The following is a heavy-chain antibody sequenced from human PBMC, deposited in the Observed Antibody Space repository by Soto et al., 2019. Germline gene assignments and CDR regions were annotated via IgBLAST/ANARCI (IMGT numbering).Heavy chain of an antibody. CDR2: IIPIFGTA. Sequence: QVQLVQSGAEVKKPGSSVKVSCKASGGTFSSYAISWVRQAPGQGLEWMGGIIPIFGTANYAQKFQGRVTITADESTSTAYMELSSLRSEDTAVYYCASVTYYGSGARNYYGMDVCGQGTTVTVSS. CDR3: ASVTYYGSGARNYYGMDV. CDR1: GGTFSSYA. J-gene: IGHJ6*02. V-gene: IGHV1-69*01. D-gene: IGHD3-10*01.